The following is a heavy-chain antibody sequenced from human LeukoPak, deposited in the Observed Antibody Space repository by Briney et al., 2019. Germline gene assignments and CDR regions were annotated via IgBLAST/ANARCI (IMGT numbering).Heavy chain of an antibody. CDR3: ARKPNYGDYEVY. Sequence: GGSLRLSCAASGFTFSSYEMNWVRQAPGKGLEWVSSISSSGSTIYYADSVKGRFTICRDNAKNSLYLQMNSLRAEDTAVYYCARKPNYGDYEVYWGQGTLVTVSS. CDR1: GFTFSSYE. J-gene: IGHJ4*02. D-gene: IGHD4-17*01. V-gene: IGHV3-48*03. CDR2: ISSSGSTI.